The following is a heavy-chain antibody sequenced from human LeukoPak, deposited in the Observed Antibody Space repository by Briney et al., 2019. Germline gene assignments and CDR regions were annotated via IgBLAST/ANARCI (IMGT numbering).Heavy chain of an antibody. Sequence: ASVKVSCKASGGTFSSYALSWVRQAPGQGLEWMGWINPNTDGTNYAQKFQGRVTMTRDTSISTAYMELSRLTSDDTAVYYCARTTYITSSDYWGQGALVTVSS. V-gene: IGHV1-2*02. CDR3: ARTTYITSSDY. CDR2: INPNTDGT. J-gene: IGHJ4*02. CDR1: GGTFSSYA. D-gene: IGHD6-6*01.